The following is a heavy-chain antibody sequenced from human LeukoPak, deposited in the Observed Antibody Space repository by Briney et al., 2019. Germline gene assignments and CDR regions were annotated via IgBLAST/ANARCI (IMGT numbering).Heavy chain of an antibody. CDR3: ARVRGAGTYQADY. D-gene: IGHD3-10*01. CDR1: GYSFNAFW. CDR2: IDPIDLST. J-gene: IGHJ4*02. Sequence: GESLKISCEVFGYSFNAFWITWMRQMPGKGLEWMGKIDPIDLSTEYSPSSQGHVTMSVDESVSTAYLQWSSLKALDTAMYYCARVRGAGTYQADYWGQGTQVIVSS. V-gene: IGHV5-10-1*01.